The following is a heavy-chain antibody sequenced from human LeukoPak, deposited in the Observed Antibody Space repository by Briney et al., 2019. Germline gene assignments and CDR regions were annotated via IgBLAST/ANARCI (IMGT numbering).Heavy chain of an antibody. V-gene: IGHV4-59*12. J-gene: IGHJ4*02. CDR1: GGSISSYY. CDR3: ARASHDYGDYSHFDY. D-gene: IGHD4-17*01. CDR2: IYYSGST. Sequence: PSETLSLTCTVSGGSISSYYWSWIRQPPGKGLEWIGYIYYSGSTNYNPSHKSRVTISVDKSKNQFSLKLSSVTAADTAVYYCARASHDYGDYSHFDYWGQGTLVTVSS.